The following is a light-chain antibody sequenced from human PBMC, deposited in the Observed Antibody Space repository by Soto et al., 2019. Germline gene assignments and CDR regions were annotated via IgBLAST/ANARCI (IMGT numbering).Light chain of an antibody. Sequence: QSVLTQPPSTTGTPGQRVTISCSGRTSNIGYNFVYWYQHLPGTAPKLLIYRNDERPSGVPDRFSGSKSGTSASLAISGLRSEDEADYYCAAWDGSLSAWVFGGGTSSPS. CDR2: RND. CDR3: AAWDGSLSAWV. CDR1: TSNIGYNF. J-gene: IGLJ3*02. V-gene: IGLV1-47*01.